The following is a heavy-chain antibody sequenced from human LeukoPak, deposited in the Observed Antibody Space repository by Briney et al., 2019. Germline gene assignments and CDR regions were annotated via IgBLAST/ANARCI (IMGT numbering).Heavy chain of an antibody. V-gene: IGHV1-2*02. J-gene: IGHJ4*02. D-gene: IGHD6-19*01. Sequence: GASVNVSCKSSGYTFTDYYMHWVRPAPGQGLAWMGWINPNSGGTNYAQKFQGRVTMTRDTSISTAYMELSRLRSDDTAVYYCARDSSGWYIDYWGQGTLVTVSS. CDR3: ARDSSGWYIDY. CDR2: INPNSGGT. CDR1: GYTFTDYY.